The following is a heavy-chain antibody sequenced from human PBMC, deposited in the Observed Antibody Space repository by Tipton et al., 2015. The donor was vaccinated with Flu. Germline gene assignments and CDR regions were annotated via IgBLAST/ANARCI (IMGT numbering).Heavy chain of an antibody. CDR1: GGSISSYY. Sequence: TLSLTCTASGGSISSYYWSWIRQPAGKGLEWIGRIYTSGSTNYNPSLKSRVTMSVDTSKNQFSLKLSSVTAEDTAVYYCARDSTLGVDFWSGRYYYYYYMDVWGKGTTVTVSS. CDR3: ARDSTLGVDFWSGRYYYYYYMDV. CDR2: IYTSGST. J-gene: IGHJ6*03. V-gene: IGHV4-4*07. D-gene: IGHD3-3*01.